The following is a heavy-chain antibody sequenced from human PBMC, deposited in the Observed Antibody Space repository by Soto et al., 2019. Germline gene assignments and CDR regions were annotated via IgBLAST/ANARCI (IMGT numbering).Heavy chain of an antibody. CDR3: ARGSAYSSGWYSVYLYFDY. CDR2: INHSGST. J-gene: IGHJ4*02. CDR1: GGSFSGYY. Sequence: QVQLQQWGAGLLKPSETLSLTCAVYGGSFSGYYWSWIRQPPGKGLEWIGEINHSGSTNYNPSLKSRVTLSVDTSKNQFSLKLSSVTAADTAVYYCARGSAYSSGWYSVYLYFDYWGQGTLVTVSS. D-gene: IGHD6-19*01. V-gene: IGHV4-34*01.